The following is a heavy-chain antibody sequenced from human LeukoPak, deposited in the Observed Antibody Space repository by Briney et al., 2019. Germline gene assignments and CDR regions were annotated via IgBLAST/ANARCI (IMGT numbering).Heavy chain of an antibody. CDR2: IHSSGNT. Sequence: SETLSLTCTVSGGFISNYYWSWIRQPAGKELEWIGRIHSSGNTLHNPSLKSRVSMSVDTSKNQFSLMLTSATAADTAVYYCARGPSHGGTYFESWGQGTLVTVSS. CDR1: GGFISNYY. CDR3: ARGPSHGGTYFES. D-gene: IGHD4-23*01. J-gene: IGHJ4*02. V-gene: IGHV4-4*07.